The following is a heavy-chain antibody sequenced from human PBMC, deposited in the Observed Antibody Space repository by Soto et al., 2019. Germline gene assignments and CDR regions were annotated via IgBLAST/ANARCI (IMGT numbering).Heavy chain of an antibody. CDR2: IYYSGST. Sequence: PSETLSLTWTVSGGSISSYYWIWIRQPPGKGLEWIGYIYYSGSTNYNPSLKSRVTISVDTSKNQFSLKLSSVTAADTAVYYCARKDILTGAFDYWGQGTLVTVSS. CDR3: ARKDILTGAFDY. CDR1: GGSISSYY. J-gene: IGHJ4*02. D-gene: IGHD3-9*01. V-gene: IGHV4-59*01.